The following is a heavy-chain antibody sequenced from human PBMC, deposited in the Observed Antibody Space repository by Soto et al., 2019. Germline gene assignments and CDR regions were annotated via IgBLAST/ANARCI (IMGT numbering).Heavy chain of an antibody. Sequence: QVTLKESGPVLVKPTETLTLTCTVSGFSLSNARMGVSWIRQPPGKALEWLAHIFSNDEKSYSTSLKSRLTISKDTSKSQVVLTMTNMDPVDTATYSCARIPEYDSVWGSYRYVDAFDIWGQGTMVTVSS. CDR1: GFSLSNARMG. V-gene: IGHV2-26*01. CDR3: ARIPEYDSVWGSYRYVDAFDI. D-gene: IGHD3-16*02. J-gene: IGHJ3*02. CDR2: IFSNDEK.